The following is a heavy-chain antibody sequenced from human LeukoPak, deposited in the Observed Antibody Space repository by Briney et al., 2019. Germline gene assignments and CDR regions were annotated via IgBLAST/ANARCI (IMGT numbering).Heavy chain of an antibody. CDR3: ATNDWELLRPLDY. V-gene: IGHV3-23*01. CDR2: ISGSGGST. J-gene: IGHJ4*02. CDR1: GFTFSSYA. Sequence: GGSLRLSCAASGFTFSSYAMSWVRQAPGKGLEWVSAISGSGGSTYYADSVKGRFSISRDNSKNTLYLQMNSLRAEDTAVYYCATNDWELLRPLDYWGQGTLVTVSS. D-gene: IGHD1-26*01.